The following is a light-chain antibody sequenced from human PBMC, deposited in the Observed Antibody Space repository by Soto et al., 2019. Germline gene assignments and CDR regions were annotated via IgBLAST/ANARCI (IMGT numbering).Light chain of an antibody. J-gene: IGKJ2*01. CDR2: GAS. CDR3: QQYNYWPRT. CDR1: QSVSSN. Sequence: EIVMTQSPATLSVSPGERATVSCRASQSVSSNLAWYQQKPGQAPRLLIYGASTRATGIPARFSGSGSGTEFTLTIGSLQSEDFAVYYCQQYNYWPRTFGQGTKLEIK. V-gene: IGKV3-15*01.